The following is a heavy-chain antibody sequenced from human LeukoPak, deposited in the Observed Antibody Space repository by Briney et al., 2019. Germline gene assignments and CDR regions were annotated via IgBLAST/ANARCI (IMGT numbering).Heavy chain of an antibody. J-gene: IGHJ4*02. Sequence: ASVKVSCKASGYTFTSYGISWVRQAPGQGLEWMGWISAYNGNTNYAQKLQGRVTMTTDTSTSTAYMELRSLRSDDTAVYYCARGLFYDSSGYRPFDCWGQGTLVTVSS. V-gene: IGHV1-18*01. CDR2: ISAYNGNT. D-gene: IGHD3-22*01. CDR3: ARGLFYDSSGYRPFDC. CDR1: GYTFTSYG.